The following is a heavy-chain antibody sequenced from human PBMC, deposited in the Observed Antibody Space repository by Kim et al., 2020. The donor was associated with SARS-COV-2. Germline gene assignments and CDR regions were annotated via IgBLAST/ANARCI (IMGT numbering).Heavy chain of an antibody. Sequence: GGSLRLSCAASGFTFSSYSMNWVRQAPGKGLEWVSSISSSSYIYYADSVKGRFTISRDNAKNSLYLQMNSLRAEDTAVYYCATHAGSDYGDCSPAGMDVCVRAGTVTV. V-gene: IGHV3-21*01. D-gene: IGHD4-17*01. J-gene: IGHJ6*01. CDR3: ATHAGSDYGDCSPAGMDV. CDR2: ISSSSYI. CDR1: GFTFSSYS.